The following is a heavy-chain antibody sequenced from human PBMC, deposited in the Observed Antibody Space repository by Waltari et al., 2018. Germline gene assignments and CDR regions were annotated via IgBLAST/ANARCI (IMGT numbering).Heavy chain of an antibody. Sequence: QVQLVQSGAEVKKPGASVKASCKASGYTFTSYAMHSVRQAPGHRLEWMGWINAGNCNTKYSQKFQGRVTITRDTSASTAYMELSSLRSEDTAVYYCARDDYGDSRGFDYWGQGTLVTVSS. D-gene: IGHD4-17*01. J-gene: IGHJ4*02. CDR3: ARDDYGDSRGFDY. CDR1: GYTFTSYA. CDR2: INAGNCNT. V-gene: IGHV1-3*01.